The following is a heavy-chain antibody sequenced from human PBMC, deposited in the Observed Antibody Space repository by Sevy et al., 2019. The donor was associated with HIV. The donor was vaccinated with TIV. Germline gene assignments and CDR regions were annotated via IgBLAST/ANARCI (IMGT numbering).Heavy chain of an antibody. V-gene: IGHV1-2*06. CDR1: GYIFSDYN. Sequence: ASVKVSCKSTGYIFSDYNMHWVRQAPGQGLEWMALINPKSGDTIYAQRVRGRVSMTRDTSMGTAYMELNGLTSDDTAVYYCVREGITGRRKLLSFDIWGQGTMVTVSS. J-gene: IGHJ3*02. CDR3: VREGITGRRKLLSFDI. D-gene: IGHD1-20*01. CDR2: INPKSGDT.